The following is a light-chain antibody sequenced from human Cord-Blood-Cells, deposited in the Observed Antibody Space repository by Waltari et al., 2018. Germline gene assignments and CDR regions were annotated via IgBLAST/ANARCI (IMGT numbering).Light chain of an antibody. J-gene: IGKJ1*01. V-gene: IGKV1-27*01. CDR1: QGICNY. CDR3: QKYNSAPRT. Sequence: DIQMTQSPSSLSASVGERVNITCRASQGICNYFAWYQQKPGQVPKLLIYAASTLQSGVPSRFSGSGSGTDFTLTISSLQPEDVATYYCQKYNSAPRTFGQGTKVEIK. CDR2: AAS.